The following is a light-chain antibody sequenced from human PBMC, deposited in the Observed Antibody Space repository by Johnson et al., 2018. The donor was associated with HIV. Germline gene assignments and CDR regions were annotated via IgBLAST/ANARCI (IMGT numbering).Light chain of an antibody. CDR2: ENT. Sequence: QLVLTQPPSVSAAPGQKVTISCSGSSSNIGNKYVSWYQQLPGTAPKLLIYENTKRPSGIPDRFSGSKSGTSATLGITGLQTGDEADYYCGTWDTSLSAGGFFGSGTKVTVL. J-gene: IGLJ1*01. CDR1: SSNIGNKY. V-gene: IGLV1-51*02. CDR3: GTWDTSLSAGGF.